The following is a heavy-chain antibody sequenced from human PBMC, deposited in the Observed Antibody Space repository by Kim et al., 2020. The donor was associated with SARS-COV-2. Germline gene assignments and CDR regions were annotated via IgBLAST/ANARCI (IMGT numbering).Heavy chain of an antibody. Sequence: ASVKVSCKASGYTFTSHDINWVRLATGQGLEWMGWMNSNSGNTGCAQKFQGRLTMTRNTSISTAYMELSSLKSEDTAVYYCARGRGEGGRDWFDPWGQGTLVTVSS. D-gene: IGHD3-10*01. V-gene: IGHV1-8*01. CDR3: ARGRGEGGRDWFDP. CDR2: MNSNSGNT. CDR1: GYTFTSHD. J-gene: IGHJ5*02.